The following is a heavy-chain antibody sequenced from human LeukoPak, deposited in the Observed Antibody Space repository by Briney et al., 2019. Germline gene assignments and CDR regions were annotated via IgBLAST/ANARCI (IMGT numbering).Heavy chain of an antibody. CDR1: GFTFSDYY. CDR2: ISSSGSTI. CDR3: ASVVPAAIDDDY. V-gene: IGHV3-11*04. J-gene: IGHJ4*02. Sequence: GGSLRLSCAASGFTFSDYYMSWIRQALGKGLEWVSYISSSGSTIYYADSVKGRFTISRDNAKNSLYLQMNSLRAEDTAVYYCASVVPAAIDDDYWGQGTLVTVSS. D-gene: IGHD2-2*01.